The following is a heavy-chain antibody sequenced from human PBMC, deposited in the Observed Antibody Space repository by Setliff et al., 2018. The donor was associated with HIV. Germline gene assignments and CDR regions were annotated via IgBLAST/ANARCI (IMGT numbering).Heavy chain of an antibody. CDR2: IYISGST. J-gene: IGHJ6*02. CDR1: GGSISSYY. Sequence: LSLTCTVSGGSISSYYWSWIRQPAGKGLEWIGHIYISGSTNYNPSLKGRVTISVDTSKNQFSLKLSSVTAADTAVYYCAREDYYYYGMDVWGQGTTVTVSS. V-gene: IGHV4-4*07. CDR3: AREDYYYYGMDV.